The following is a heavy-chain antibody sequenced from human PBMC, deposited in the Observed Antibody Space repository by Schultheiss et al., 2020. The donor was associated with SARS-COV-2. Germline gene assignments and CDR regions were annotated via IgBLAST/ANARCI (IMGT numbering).Heavy chain of an antibody. CDR1: GGSFSGYY. V-gene: IGHV4-34*01. CDR2: INHSGST. D-gene: IGHD4-17*01. Sequence: SETLSLTCAVSGGSFSGYYWSWIRQPPGKGLEWIGEINHSGSTNYNPSLKSRVTISVDTSKNQFSLKLSSVTAADTAVYYCARTVYGDYFDYWGQGTLVTVSS. CDR3: ARTVYGDYFDY. J-gene: IGHJ4*02.